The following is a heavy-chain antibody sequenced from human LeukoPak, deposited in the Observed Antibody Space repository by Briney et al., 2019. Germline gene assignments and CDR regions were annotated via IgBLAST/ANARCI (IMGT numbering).Heavy chain of an antibody. J-gene: IGHJ6*02. CDR1: GYTFTSYG. D-gene: IGHD2-15*01. CDR3: ARDPSWFQVVAATSVYYYGMDV. Sequence: ASVKVSCKASGYTFTSYGISWVRQAPGQGLEWMGWISAYNGNTNYAQKLQGRVTMTTDTSTSTAYMELRSLRSDDTAVYYCARDPSWFQVVAATSVYYYGMDVWGQGTTVTVSS. V-gene: IGHV1-18*01. CDR2: ISAYNGNT.